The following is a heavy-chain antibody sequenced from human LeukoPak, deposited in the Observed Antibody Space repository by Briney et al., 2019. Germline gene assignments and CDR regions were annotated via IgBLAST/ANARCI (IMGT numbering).Heavy chain of an antibody. V-gene: IGHV4-30-2*01. Sequence: SETLSLTCTVSGGSISSGGYYWSWIRQPPGKGLEWIGYIYHSGSTYYNPSLKSRVTISVDRSKNQFSLKLSSVTAADTAVYYCARAPFYGDSLFDYWGQGTLVTVSS. D-gene: IGHD4-17*01. CDR2: IYHSGST. CDR1: GGSISSGGYY. CDR3: ARAPFYGDSLFDY. J-gene: IGHJ4*02.